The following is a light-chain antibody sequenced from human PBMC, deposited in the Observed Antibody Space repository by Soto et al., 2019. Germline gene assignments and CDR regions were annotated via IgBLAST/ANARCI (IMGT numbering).Light chain of an antibody. V-gene: IGKV1-27*01. J-gene: IGKJ4*01. Sequence: DVQMNQSPSSLSAFVGYRVTITCLASQGIAPDLAWFQQKPGKVPKLLIYATSTLQSGGPSRFSGSGSGTDFTLTINRLLPEEVGTYYCQKYNSAPLPFGGGTKVEIK. CDR1: QGIAPD. CDR3: QKYNSAPLP. CDR2: ATS.